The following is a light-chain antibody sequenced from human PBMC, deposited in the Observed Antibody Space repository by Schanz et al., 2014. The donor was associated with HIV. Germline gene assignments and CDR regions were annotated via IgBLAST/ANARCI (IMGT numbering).Light chain of an antibody. CDR1: PSNIGSNT. V-gene: IGLV1-44*01. J-gene: IGLJ2*01. CDR2: RDN. CDR3: ATWDDNLAGVI. Sequence: QSVLTQPPSTSGTPGQTVTISCSGSPSNIGSNTVNWYQHLPGTAPKLLIYRDNQRPSGVPERFSGSKSGTSASLAISGLRSEDEADYYCATWDDNLAGVIFGGGTKLTVL.